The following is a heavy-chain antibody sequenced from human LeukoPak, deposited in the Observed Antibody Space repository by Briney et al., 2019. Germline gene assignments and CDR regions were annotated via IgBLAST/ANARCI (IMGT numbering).Heavy chain of an antibody. CDR1: GYSISSSSW. CDR2: IYYSGST. CDR3: ARRGSSSWTQFDP. D-gene: IGHD6-13*01. Sequence: PSETLSLTCAVSGYSISSSSWWGWIRQPSGKGLEWIGYIYYSGSTYYNPSLKSRVTMSVDTSKNQFSLKLSSVTAVDTAVYYCARRGSSSWTQFDPWGQGTLVAVSS. J-gene: IGHJ5*02. V-gene: IGHV4-28*01.